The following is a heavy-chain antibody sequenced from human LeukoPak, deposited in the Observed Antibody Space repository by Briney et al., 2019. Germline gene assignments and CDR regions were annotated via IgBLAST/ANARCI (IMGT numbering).Heavy chain of an antibody. CDR2: ISSSGSTI. CDR3: ARGIAARPKRRYNWFDP. V-gene: IGHV3-11*01. Sequence: GGSLRLSCAASGFTFSYYYMSWIRQAPGKGLEWVSYISSSGSTIYYADSVKGRFTISRDNAKNSLYLQMNSLRAEDTAVYYCARGIAARPKRRYNWFDPWGQGTLVTVSS. CDR1: GFTFSYYY. D-gene: IGHD6-6*01. J-gene: IGHJ5*02.